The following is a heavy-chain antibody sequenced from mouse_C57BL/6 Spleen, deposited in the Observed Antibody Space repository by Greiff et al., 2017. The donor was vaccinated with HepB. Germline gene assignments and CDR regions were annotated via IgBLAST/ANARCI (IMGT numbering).Heavy chain of an antibody. Sequence: QVQLKQSGAELARPGASVKLSCKASGYTFTSYGISWVKQRTGQGLEWIGEIYPRSGNTYYNEKFKGKATLTADKSSSTAYMELRSLTSEDSAVYFGARQGIYDGYYYFDVWGTGTTVTVSS. V-gene: IGHV1-81*01. CDR2: IYPRSGNT. CDR3: ARQGIYDGYYYFDV. J-gene: IGHJ1*03. CDR1: GYTFTSYG. D-gene: IGHD2-3*01.